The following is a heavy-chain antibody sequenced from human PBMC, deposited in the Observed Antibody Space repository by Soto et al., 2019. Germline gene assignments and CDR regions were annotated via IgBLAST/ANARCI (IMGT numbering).Heavy chain of an antibody. Sequence: ASVKVSCKLSGYTLTELSMHWVGQAPGKGLEGRGGFDPEDGETIYAQKFQGRVTMTEDTSTDTAYMELSSLRSEDTAVYYCATSRGYYDSSGYYQTPGGMDVWGQGTTVTVSS. CDR1: GYTLTELS. J-gene: IGHJ6*02. V-gene: IGHV1-24*01. D-gene: IGHD3-22*01. CDR3: ATSRGYYDSSGYYQTPGGMDV. CDR2: FDPEDGET.